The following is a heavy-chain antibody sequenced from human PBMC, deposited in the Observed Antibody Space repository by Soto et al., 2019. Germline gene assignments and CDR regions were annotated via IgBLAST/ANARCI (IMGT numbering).Heavy chain of an antibody. D-gene: IGHD3-10*01. CDR2: ISGSGGGT. CDR3: AKDEGRITMVRGVLGYFDS. Sequence: GGSLRLSCAASGFTFGTYAMGWVRQAPGKGLEWDSFISGSGGGTYYADSVKGRFTIARDNPKNTLYLQMNSLRAEDTAVYYCAKDEGRITMVRGVLGYFDSWGQGTLVTVSS. J-gene: IGHJ4*02. V-gene: IGHV3-23*01. CDR1: GFTFGTYA.